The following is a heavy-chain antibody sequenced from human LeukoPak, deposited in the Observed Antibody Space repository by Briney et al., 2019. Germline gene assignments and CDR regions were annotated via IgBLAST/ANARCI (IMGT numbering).Heavy chain of an antibody. J-gene: IGHJ4*02. CDR1: GGSISSYY. V-gene: IGHV4-59*01. CDR2: VYYSGST. D-gene: IGHD6-6*01. Sequence: SETLSLTCTVSGGSISSYYWSWIRQPPGKGLEWIGYVYYSGSTSYNPSLKSRVTISVDTSKNQFSLKVSSVTAADTALYYCARGHLVFAYWGQGTLVTVSS. CDR3: ARGHLVFAY.